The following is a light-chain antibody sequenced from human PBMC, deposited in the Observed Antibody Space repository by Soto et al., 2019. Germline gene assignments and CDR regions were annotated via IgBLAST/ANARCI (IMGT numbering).Light chain of an antibody. CDR2: KAS. Sequence: DIQMTQSPSTLSASIGDRVTITCRASESISSWLAWYQQKPGKAPKLLIYKASSLESGVPSRFSGSGSGTEFTLTISSLQPDDFATYYCQQYNSYRTFCGGTKVEIK. J-gene: IGKJ4*01. CDR3: QQYNSYRT. CDR1: ESISSW. V-gene: IGKV1-5*03.